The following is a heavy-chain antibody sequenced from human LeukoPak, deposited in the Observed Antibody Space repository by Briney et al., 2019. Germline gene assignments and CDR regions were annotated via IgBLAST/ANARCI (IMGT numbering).Heavy chain of an antibody. D-gene: IGHD6-13*01. CDR3: ANRLRYSDSWYYFEY. Sequence: GGSLRLSCAASGFTFNNFAMSWVRQAPGKGLEWVSVISAGGGTTHYADSVKGRFTISRDNPKNTLHLQMNSLRAEDTAVYYCANRLRYSDSWYYFEYWGQGTLVTASS. CDR2: ISAGGGTT. CDR1: GFTFNNFA. V-gene: IGHV3-23*01. J-gene: IGHJ4*02.